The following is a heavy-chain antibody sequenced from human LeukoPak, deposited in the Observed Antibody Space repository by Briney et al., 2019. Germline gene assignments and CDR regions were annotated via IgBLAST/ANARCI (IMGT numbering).Heavy chain of an antibody. CDR2: ISSGSSGI. V-gene: IGHV3-48*04. CDR1: GFTFSIYS. J-gene: IGHJ4*02. D-gene: IGHD2-2*01. Sequence: GGSLRLSCAASGFTFSIYSINWVRQAPGKGLEWVSYISSGSSGIYYADSVKGRFTISRDNRENSLYLQMNSLRAEDTAVYYCARGGSAYQGFDYWGQGTLVTVSS. CDR3: ARGGSAYQGFDY.